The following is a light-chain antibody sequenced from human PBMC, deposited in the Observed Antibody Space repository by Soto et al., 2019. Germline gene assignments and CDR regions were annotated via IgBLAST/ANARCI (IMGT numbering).Light chain of an antibody. V-gene: IGLV2-14*01. CDR2: DVS. Sequence: QSVLTQPASVSGSPGQSITISCTGSSSDIGDYKYVSWYKQHPGKAPKLMIYDVSNRPSGVSNRFSGSKSSNTASLTISGLQAEDEADYYCSSYTSTNFVIFGGGTKLTVL. J-gene: IGLJ2*01. CDR1: SSDIGDYKY. CDR3: SSYTSTNFVI.